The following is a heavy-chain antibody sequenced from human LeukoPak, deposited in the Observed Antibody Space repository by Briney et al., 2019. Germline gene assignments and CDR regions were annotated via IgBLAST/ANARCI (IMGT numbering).Heavy chain of an antibody. CDR2: IKQDGSET. Sequence: GGSLRLSCAASRFTLSNYWMSWVRQAPGKGLEWVANIKQDGSETYYVDSVKGRFTISRDNAKNSLSLQMNSLRAEDTAVYYCARQRGSGCLDYRGQGTLVTVSS. CDR3: ARQRGSGCLDY. CDR1: RFTLSNYW. J-gene: IGHJ4*02. V-gene: IGHV3-7*01. D-gene: IGHD6-19*01.